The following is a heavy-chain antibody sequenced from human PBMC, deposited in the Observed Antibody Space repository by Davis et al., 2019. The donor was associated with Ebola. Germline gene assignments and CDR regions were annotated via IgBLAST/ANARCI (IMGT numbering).Heavy chain of an antibody. V-gene: IGHV1-69*13. J-gene: IGHJ6*02. D-gene: IGHD6-13*01. CDR2: IIPIFGTA. CDR1: GGTFSSYA. CDR3: ARDGSRQLGYYYGMDV. Sequence: SVKVSCKASGGTFSSYAISWVRQAPGQGLEWMGGIIPIFGTANYAQKFQGRVTITADESTSTAYMELSSLRSDDTAVYYCARDGSRQLGYYYGMDVWGQGTTVTVSS.